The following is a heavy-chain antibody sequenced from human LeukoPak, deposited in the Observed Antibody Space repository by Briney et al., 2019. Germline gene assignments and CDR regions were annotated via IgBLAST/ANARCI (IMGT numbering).Heavy chain of an antibody. CDR2: INHSGST. J-gene: IGHJ4*02. CDR3: AGSKRDYYDFWSGSYYFDY. D-gene: IGHD3-3*01. V-gene: IGHV4-34*01. Sequence: SETLSLTCAVYGGSFSGYYWSWIRQPPGKGLEWIGEINHSGSTNYNPSLKSRVTISVDTSKNQFSLKLSSVTAADTAVYYCAGSKRDYYDFWSGSYYFDYWGQGTLVTVSS. CDR1: GGSFSGYY.